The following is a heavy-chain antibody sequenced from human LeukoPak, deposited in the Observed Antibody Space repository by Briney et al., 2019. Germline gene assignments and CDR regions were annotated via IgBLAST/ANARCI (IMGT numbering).Heavy chain of an antibody. J-gene: IGHJ4*02. Sequence: GGSLRLSCAASGFTFSSYGMHWVRQAPGKGLEWVAFIRYDGSNKYYADSVKGRFTISRDNSKNTLYLQMNSLRAEDTAVYYCAKDLATGDSSWPGAFDYWGQGTLVTVSS. CDR1: GFTFSSYG. CDR2: IRYDGSNK. V-gene: IGHV3-30*02. D-gene: IGHD6-13*01. CDR3: AKDLATGDSSWPGAFDY.